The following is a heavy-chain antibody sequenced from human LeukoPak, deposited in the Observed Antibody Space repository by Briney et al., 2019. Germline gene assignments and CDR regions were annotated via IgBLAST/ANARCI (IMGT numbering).Heavy chain of an antibody. V-gene: IGHV1-69*05. CDR3: ARAPLGRDYDILTGDQTYYYYYMDV. Sequence: SVKVSCKASGGTFSSYAISWLRQAPGQGLEWMGGIIPIFGTATYAQKFQGRVTITTDESTSTAYMELSSLRSEDTAVYYCARAPLGRDYDILTGDQTYYYYYMDVWGKGTTVTVSS. CDR2: IIPIFGTA. D-gene: IGHD3-9*01. CDR1: GGTFSSYA. J-gene: IGHJ6*03.